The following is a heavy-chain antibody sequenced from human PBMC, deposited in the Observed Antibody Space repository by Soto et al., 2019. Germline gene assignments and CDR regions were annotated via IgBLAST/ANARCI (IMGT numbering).Heavy chain of an antibody. CDR1: GGSISSGGYY. V-gene: IGHV4-31*03. CDR2: IYYSGST. Sequence: QVQLQESGPGLVKPSQTLSLTCTVSGGSISSGGYYWSWIRQHPGKGLEWIGYIYYSGSTYYIPSLKSRVTISVDTSKNQFSLKLSSVTAADTAVYYCARSKKGRAAAENWFAPWGKGTLVTVSS. D-gene: IGHD6-13*01. J-gene: IGHJ5*02. CDR3: ARSKKGRAAAENWFAP.